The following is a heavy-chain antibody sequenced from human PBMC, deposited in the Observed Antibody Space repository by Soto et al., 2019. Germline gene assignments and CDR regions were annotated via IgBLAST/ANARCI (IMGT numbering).Heavy chain of an antibody. CDR1: GYTFTNYY. D-gene: IGHD2-8*01. Sequence: QVQLVQSGAEVKKPGASVKVSCKASGYTFTNYYIHWVRQAPGQGLEWMGWIDGDSGDTKDAQKCQGWVTVTRDTSINTAYMELSRLTSDDTAVYYCARTPNNGRAGVYGMDVWGQGTTVTVSS. V-gene: IGHV1-2*04. CDR2: IDGDSGDT. CDR3: ARTPNNGRAGVYGMDV. J-gene: IGHJ6*02.